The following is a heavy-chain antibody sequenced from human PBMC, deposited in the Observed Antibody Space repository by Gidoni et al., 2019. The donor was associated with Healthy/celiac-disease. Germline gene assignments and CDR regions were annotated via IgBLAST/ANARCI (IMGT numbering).Heavy chain of an antibody. CDR3: ATGQRYSSGPPYWYFDL. J-gene: IGHJ2*01. CDR2: FDPEDGET. D-gene: IGHD6-19*01. Sequence: QVQLVQSGAEVKKPGASVKVSCKVSGYTLTELSMHWVRQAPGKGLEWMGGFDPEDGETIYAQKFQGRVTMTEDTSTDTAYMELSILRSAYTAVYYCATGQRYSSGPPYWYFDLWGRGTLVTVSS. V-gene: IGHV1-24*01. CDR1: GYTLTELS.